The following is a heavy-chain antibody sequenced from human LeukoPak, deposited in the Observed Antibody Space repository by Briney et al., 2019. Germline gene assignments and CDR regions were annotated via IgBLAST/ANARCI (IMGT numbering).Heavy chain of an antibody. V-gene: IGHV4-38-2*02. D-gene: IGHD3-9*01. CDR2: IYHSGST. CDR3: ARKYYDILTGPGDFDL. Sequence: PSETLSLTCTVSGYSISSGYYWGWIRQPPGKGLEWIGSIYHSGSTYYNPSLKSRVTISVDTSKNQFSLKLSSVTAADTAVYYCARKYYDILTGPGDFDLWGRGTLVTVSS. CDR1: GYSISSGYY. J-gene: IGHJ2*01.